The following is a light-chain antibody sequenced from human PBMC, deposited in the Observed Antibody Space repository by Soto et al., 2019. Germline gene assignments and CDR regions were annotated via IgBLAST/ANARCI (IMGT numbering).Light chain of an antibody. Sequence: DIVMTQSPLSLPVTPGEPASISCRSSQSLLYSNGYTYLDWYLQKPGQSPQLLIYLVSDRASGVPERFSGSGSGTAFTLEISRVEAEDVGVYYCMQALQTPYTFGQGTKLEIK. J-gene: IGKJ2*01. CDR3: MQALQTPYT. CDR1: QSLLYSNGYTY. CDR2: LVS. V-gene: IGKV2-28*01.